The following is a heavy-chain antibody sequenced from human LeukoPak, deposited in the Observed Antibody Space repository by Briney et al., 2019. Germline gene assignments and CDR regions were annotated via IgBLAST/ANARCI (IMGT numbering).Heavy chain of an antibody. CDR2: IYYTGNT. J-gene: IGHJ5*02. CDR3: ARHVGFITMVRGVINNNWFDP. Sequence: SETLSLTCTVSGVSISSSNSYWGWIRQPPGKGLEWIGSIYYTGNTYYNASLKSRVTISIDTSKNQISLRLTSVTAADTAVYYCARHVGFITMVRGVINNNWFDPWGQGTLVTVSS. D-gene: IGHD3-10*01. CDR1: GVSISSSNSY. V-gene: IGHV4-39*01.